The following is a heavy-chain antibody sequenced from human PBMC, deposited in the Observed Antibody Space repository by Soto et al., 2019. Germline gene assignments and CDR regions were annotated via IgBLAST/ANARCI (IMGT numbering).Heavy chain of an antibody. CDR3: ARGRYCLTGRCFPNWFDS. V-gene: IGHV4-30-4*01. CDR2: IYKSTTT. Sequence: SETLSLTCSVSGDSISTVDYFWAWIRQPPGQALEYIGYIYKSTTTYYNPPFESRVAISLDTSKSQFSLTVTSVTAADTAVYFCARGRYCLTGRCFPNWFDSWGQGTLVTVSS. J-gene: IGHJ5*01. D-gene: IGHD2-15*01. CDR1: GDSISTVDYF.